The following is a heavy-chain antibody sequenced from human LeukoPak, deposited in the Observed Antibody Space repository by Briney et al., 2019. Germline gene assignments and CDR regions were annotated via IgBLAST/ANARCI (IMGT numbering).Heavy chain of an antibody. D-gene: IGHD2-21*02. Sequence: ASLKVSCKASGYTFTGYYIHWVRQAPGQALEWMGCINPKSGGTHSAQKFQGRVTMTRDTSISTAFMGLSRLTSDDTAVYYCARDPTVSATIFDCWGQGTLVTVSS. J-gene: IGHJ4*02. CDR2: INPKSGGT. V-gene: IGHV1-2*02. CDR3: ARDPTVSATIFDC. CDR1: GYTFTGYY.